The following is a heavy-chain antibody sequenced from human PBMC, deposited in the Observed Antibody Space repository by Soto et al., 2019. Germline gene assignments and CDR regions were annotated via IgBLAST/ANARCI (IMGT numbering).Heavy chain of an antibody. Sequence: QVQLQESGPGLVKPSGTLSLTCAVSGGSISSSNWWSWVRQPPGKGLEWIGEIYHSGSTNYNPSLKSRVTISVEKSKNQFSLKLSSVTAADTAVYYCARGAYSSSWDPSFYFDYWGQGTLVTVSS. D-gene: IGHD6-13*01. CDR1: GGSISSSNW. CDR3: ARGAYSSSWDPSFYFDY. V-gene: IGHV4-4*02. CDR2: IYHSGST. J-gene: IGHJ4*02.